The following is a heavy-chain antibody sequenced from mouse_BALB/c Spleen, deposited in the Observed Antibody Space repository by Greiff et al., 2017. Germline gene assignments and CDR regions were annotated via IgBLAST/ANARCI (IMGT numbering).Heavy chain of an antibody. V-gene: IGHV1-4*02. CDR1: GYTFTSYT. CDR3: ARRGNYVNYAMDY. J-gene: IGHJ4*01. Sequence: QVQLQQSAAELARPGASVKMSCKASGYTFTSYTMHWVKQRPGQGLEWIGYINPSSGYTEYNQKFKDKTTLTADKSSSTAYMQLSSLTSEDSAVYYCARRGNYVNYAMDYWGQGTSLTVSS. D-gene: IGHD2-1*01. CDR2: INPSSGYT.